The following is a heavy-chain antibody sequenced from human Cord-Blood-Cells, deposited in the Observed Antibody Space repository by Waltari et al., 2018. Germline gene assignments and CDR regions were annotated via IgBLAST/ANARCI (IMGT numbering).Heavy chain of an antibody. CDR1: GGSISSSSYY. V-gene: IGHV4-39*01. Sequence: QLQLQESGPGLVEPSETLSLTCTVSGGSISSSSYYWGWIRQPPGKGLEWIGSIYYSGSTYYNPSLKSRVTISVDTSKNQFSLKLSSVTAADTAVYYCARRGRGDYAFDIWGQGTMVTVSS. D-gene: IGHD2-21*02. CDR2: IYYSGST. J-gene: IGHJ3*02. CDR3: ARRGRGDYAFDI.